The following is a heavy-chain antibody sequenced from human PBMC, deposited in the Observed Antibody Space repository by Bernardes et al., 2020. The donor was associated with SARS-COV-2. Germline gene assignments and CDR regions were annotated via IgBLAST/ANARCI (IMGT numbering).Heavy chain of an antibody. CDR1: GFTFSSYA. V-gene: IGHV3-23*01. D-gene: IGHD3-3*01. J-gene: IGHJ6*02. CDR2: ISVSGGST. CDR3: AKVFRTWYDYYYGLDV. Sequence: GGSLRLSCAASGFTFSSYAMSWVRQAPGKGLEWVSVISVSGGSTYYADSVKGRFTISRDNSKNTLHLQMNSLKAEDTAIYYCAKVFRTWYDYYYGLDVWGQGTTVTVSS.